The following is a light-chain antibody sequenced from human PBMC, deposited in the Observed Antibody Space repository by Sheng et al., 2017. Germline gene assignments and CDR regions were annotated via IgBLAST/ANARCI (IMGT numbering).Light chain of an antibody. Sequence: EIVLTQSPGTLSLSPGERATLSCRASQSVSSSYLAWYQQKPGQAPRLLIYRASTRATGIPSRFSGSESGTEFTLTISSLQSEDFAVYYCQQYHHWPITFGQGTRLEI. CDR3: QQYHHWPIT. J-gene: IGKJ5*01. CDR2: RAS. CDR1: QSVSSSY. V-gene: IGKV3-15*01.